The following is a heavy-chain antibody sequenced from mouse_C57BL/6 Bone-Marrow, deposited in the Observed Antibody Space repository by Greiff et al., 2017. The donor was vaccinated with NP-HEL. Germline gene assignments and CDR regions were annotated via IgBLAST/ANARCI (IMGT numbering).Heavy chain of an antibody. CDR1: GFTFSDYG. CDR3: AGGATVVSTQFDD. Sequence: EVHLVESGGGLVQPGGSLKLSCAASGFTFSDYGMHWVRQAPEKGLEWVAYISSGSSTIYYADTVKGRFTISRDNAKNSLVLQKTSRRPEDTAMYYYAGGATVVSTQFDDWGKGTLVTVSA. V-gene: IGHV5-17*01. D-gene: IGHD1-1*01. CDR2: ISSGSSTI. J-gene: IGHJ3*01.